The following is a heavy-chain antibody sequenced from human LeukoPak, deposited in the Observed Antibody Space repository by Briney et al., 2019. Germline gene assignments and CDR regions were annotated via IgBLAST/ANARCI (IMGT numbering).Heavy chain of an antibody. CDR2: ISGDGGST. CDR3: AKVPYGSGSYNYYGMDV. J-gene: IGHJ6*02. CDR1: GFTFDDYA. Sequence: GGSLRLSCAASGFTFDDYAMHWVRQAPGKGLEWVSLISGDGGSTYYADSVKGRFTISRDNSKNSLYLQMSSLRTEDTALYYCAKVPYGSGSYNYYGMDVWGQGTTVTVSS. D-gene: IGHD3-10*01. V-gene: IGHV3-43*02.